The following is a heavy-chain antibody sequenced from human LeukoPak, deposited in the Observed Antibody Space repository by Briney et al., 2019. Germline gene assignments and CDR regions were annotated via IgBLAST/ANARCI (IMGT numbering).Heavy chain of an antibody. Sequence: GESLRLSCAASGFTVRSSYMSWVRHAPGNGLEWDSVIYSGGSPDYPDTAKGRFTISSDNSKNTLYLQMNSLRVEDTAVYYCARDGADNSGYYFGSLWGQGTMVTVSS. J-gene: IGHJ3*01. CDR3: ARDGADNSGYYFGSL. CDR2: IYSGGSP. D-gene: IGHD3-22*01. CDR1: GFTVRSSY. V-gene: IGHV3-53*01.